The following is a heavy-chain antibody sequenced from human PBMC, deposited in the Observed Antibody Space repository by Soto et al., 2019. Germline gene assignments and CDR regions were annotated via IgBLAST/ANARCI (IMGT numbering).Heavy chain of an antibody. D-gene: IGHD6-6*01. CDR2: IYYSGSP. J-gene: IGHJ6*02. V-gene: IGHV4-30-4*01. CDR3: AAVAARPRLYYYYGMDV. CDR1: GGSISSGDYY. Sequence: SETLSLTCTVSGGSISSGDYYWSWIRQPPGKGLEWIGYIYYSGSPYYNPSLKSRVTISVDTSKNQFSLKISSVTAEATAEYSSAAVAARPRLYYYYGMDVWGQGTTVTV.